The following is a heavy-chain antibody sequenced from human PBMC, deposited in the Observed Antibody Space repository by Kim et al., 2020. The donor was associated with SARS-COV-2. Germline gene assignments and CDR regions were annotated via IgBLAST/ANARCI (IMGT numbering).Heavy chain of an antibody. V-gene: IGHV3-43*02. J-gene: IGHJ6*02. Sequence: GGSLRLSCAASGFTFDDYAMHWVRQAPGKGLEWVSLISGDGGSTYYADSVKGRFTISRDNSKNSLYLQMNSLRTEDTALYYCAKGRARANGGGPYYYYGMDVWGQGTTVTVSS. CDR1: GFTFDDYA. D-gene: IGHD3-16*01. CDR3: AKGRARANGGGPYYYYGMDV. CDR2: ISGDGGST.